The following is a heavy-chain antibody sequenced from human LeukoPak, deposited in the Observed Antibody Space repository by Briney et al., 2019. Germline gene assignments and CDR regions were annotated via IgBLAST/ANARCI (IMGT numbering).Heavy chain of an antibody. J-gene: IGHJ5*02. CDR2: IYYSGST. CDR1: GGSISSGGYY. Sequence: SETLSFTCTVSGGSISSGGYYWSWIRQHPGKGLEWIGYIYYSGSTYYNPSLKSRVTISVDTSKNQFSLKLSSVTAADTAVYYRARVSSGSGGNWFDPWGQGTLVTVSS. D-gene: IGHD3-10*01. CDR3: ARVSSGSGGNWFDP. V-gene: IGHV4-31*03.